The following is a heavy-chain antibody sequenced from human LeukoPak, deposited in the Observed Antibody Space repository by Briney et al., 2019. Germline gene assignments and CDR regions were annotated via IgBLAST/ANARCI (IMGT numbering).Heavy chain of an antibody. Sequence: SVKVSCTASGGTFSSYAISWVRQAPGQGLEWMGGIIPIFGTANYAQKFQGRVTITADESTSTAYMELSSLRSEDTAVYYCARTPTGHYGSSGYFPYYFDYWGQGTLVTASS. V-gene: IGHV1-69*13. D-gene: IGHD3-22*01. CDR1: GGTFSSYA. CDR2: IIPIFGTA. CDR3: ARTPTGHYGSSGYFPYYFDY. J-gene: IGHJ4*02.